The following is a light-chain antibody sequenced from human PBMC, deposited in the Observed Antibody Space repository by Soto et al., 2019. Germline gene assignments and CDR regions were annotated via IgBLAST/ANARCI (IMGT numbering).Light chain of an antibody. CDR1: QSVSTN. V-gene: IGKV3-15*01. CDR3: QQYNNWLALT. CDR2: DTS. Sequence: EIVLTQSPGTLSLPPGERATLSFRSSQSVSTNFAWYLQKPGQAPRLLIYDTSTRATGIPARFSGSGSGTEFTLTISSLQSEDFAVYYCQQYNNWLALTFGGGTKVDIK. J-gene: IGKJ4*01.